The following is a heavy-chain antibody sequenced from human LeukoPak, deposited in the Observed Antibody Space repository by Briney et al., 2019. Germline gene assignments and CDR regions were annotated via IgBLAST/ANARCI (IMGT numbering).Heavy chain of an antibody. V-gene: IGHV3-66*01. CDR1: GFTVSSNY. D-gene: IGHD3-10*01. CDR2: IYSGGST. J-gene: IGHJ4*02. CDR3: ARVRLWFGESDLDY. Sequence: GGSLRLSCAASGFTVSSNYMSWVRQAPGKGLEWVSVIYSGGSTCCADSVKGRFTISRDNSKNSLYLQMNSLRAEDTAVYYCARVRLWFGESDLDYWGQGTLVTVSS.